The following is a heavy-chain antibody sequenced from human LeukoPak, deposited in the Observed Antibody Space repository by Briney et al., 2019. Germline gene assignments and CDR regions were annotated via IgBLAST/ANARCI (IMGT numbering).Heavy chain of an antibody. CDR3: ARVGYSFMDY. V-gene: IGHV4-39*07. CDR1: GGSISSSSYY. D-gene: IGHD2-2*02. CDR2: IYYSGST. Sequence: SETLSLTCTVSGGSISSSSYYWGWIRQPPGKGLEWIGSIYYSGSTYYNPSLRSRVTLSVDTSKNQFSLKLSSVTAADTAVYYCARVGYSFMDYWGQGTLVTVSS. J-gene: IGHJ4*02.